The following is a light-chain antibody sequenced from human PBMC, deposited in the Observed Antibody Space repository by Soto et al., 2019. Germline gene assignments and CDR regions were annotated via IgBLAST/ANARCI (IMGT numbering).Light chain of an antibody. Sequence: QSVLTQPPSVSGAPGQRVTISCTGSSSNIGAGYDVHWYQQLPGTAPNLLIYGNSNRPSGVPDRFSGSKSGTSASLAITGRQAEDEADYYCQAYDSSLSGVFGGGTKVTVL. V-gene: IGLV1-40*01. CDR2: GNS. CDR1: SSNIGAGYD. J-gene: IGLJ3*02. CDR3: QAYDSSLSGV.